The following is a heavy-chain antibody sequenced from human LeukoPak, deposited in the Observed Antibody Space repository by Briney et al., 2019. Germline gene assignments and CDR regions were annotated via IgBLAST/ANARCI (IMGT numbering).Heavy chain of an antibody. CDR2: IYYSGSS. CDR1: GGSISSSGYY. V-gene: IGHV4-39*07. CDR3: ARVGVTADFDY. Sequence: SETLSLTCTVSGGSISSSGYYWGWVRQPPGKELEWIGSIYYSGSSNYTPSLKSRVGMSRDTAKNQFSLNLSSVTAADTAVYYCARVGVTADFDYWGQGTLVTVSS. J-gene: IGHJ4*02. D-gene: IGHD1-26*01.